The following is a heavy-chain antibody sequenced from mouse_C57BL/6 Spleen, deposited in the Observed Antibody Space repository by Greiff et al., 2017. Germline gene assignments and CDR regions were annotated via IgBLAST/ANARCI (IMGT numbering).Heavy chain of an antibody. CDR2: IDPSDSET. Sequence: QVQLKQSGAELVRPGSSVKLSCKASGYTFTSYWMHWVKQRPIQGLEWIGNIDPSDSETHYNQKFKDKATLTVDKSSSTAYMQLSSLTSEDSAVYYCARFGYGSSYYAMDYWGQGTSVTVAS. CDR3: ARFGYGSSYYAMDY. D-gene: IGHD1-1*01. J-gene: IGHJ4*01. V-gene: IGHV1-52*01. CDR1: GYTFTSYW.